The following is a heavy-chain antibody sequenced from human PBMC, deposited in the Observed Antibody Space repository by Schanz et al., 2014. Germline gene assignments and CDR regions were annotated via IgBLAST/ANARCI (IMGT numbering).Heavy chain of an antibody. CDR2: ISYSGNT. Sequence: QLQLRESGPGLVKPSETLSLICSVSGTSITSSTYYWGWIRQPPGKGPEWIGSISYSGNTYYTPSLKSRVTISLDTSKNQFSLKRPSVTAADTAVYYCARPSSVVGITGWFDTWGQGTLVTVSS. CDR1: GTSITSSTYY. D-gene: IGHD3-22*01. CDR3: ARPSSVVGITGWFDT. J-gene: IGHJ5*02. V-gene: IGHV4-39*01.